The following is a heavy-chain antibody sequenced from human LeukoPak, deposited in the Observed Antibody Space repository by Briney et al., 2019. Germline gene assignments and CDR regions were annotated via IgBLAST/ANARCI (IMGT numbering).Heavy chain of an antibody. D-gene: IGHD2-8*02. J-gene: IGHJ6*02. Sequence: ASVKVSCKASGYTFTGYYMHWVRQAPGQGLEWMGWINPNSGGTNYAQKFQGRVTMTSDTSISTAYMELSSLRSEDTAVYYCARGRAGSGYYYGTDVWGQGTPVTVSS. CDR2: INPNSGGT. CDR1: GYTFTGYY. V-gene: IGHV1-2*02. CDR3: ARGRAGSGYYYGTDV.